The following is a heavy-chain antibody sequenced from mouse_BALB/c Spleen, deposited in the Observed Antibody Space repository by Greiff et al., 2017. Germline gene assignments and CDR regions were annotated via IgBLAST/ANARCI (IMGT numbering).Heavy chain of an antibody. V-gene: IGHV2-9-2*01. CDR3: VRDGIYDGYYAMDY. CDR2: IWTGGGT. J-gene: IGHJ4*01. CDR1: GFSLTSYD. D-gene: IGHD2-3*01. Sequence: VKLQESGPGLVAPSQSLSITCTVSGFSLTSYDISWIRQPPGKGLEWLGVIWTGGGTNYNSAFMSRLSISKDNSKSQVFLKMNSLQTDDTAIYYCVRDGIYDGYYAMDYWGQGTSVTVSS.